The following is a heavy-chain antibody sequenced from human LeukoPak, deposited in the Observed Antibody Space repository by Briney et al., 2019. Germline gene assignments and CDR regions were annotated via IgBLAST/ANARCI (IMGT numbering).Heavy chain of an antibody. CDR1: GYSFTTYW. V-gene: IGHV5-51*01. CDR3: AGLSGYYSNTSGKFDY. D-gene: IGHD3-22*01. J-gene: IGHJ4*02. CDR2: IYPGDSDT. Sequence: GESLKISCKGSGYSFTTYWIGWVRQMPGKGLEWMGIIYPGDSDTKYSPSFQGQVTISADKSISTAYLQWSSLKASDTAMYYCAGLSGYYSNTSGKFDYWGQGTLVTVSS.